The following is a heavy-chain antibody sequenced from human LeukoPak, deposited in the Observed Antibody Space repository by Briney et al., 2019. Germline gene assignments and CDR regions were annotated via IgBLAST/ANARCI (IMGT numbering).Heavy chain of an antibody. Sequence: SETLSLTCTVSGGSISSGSYYWSWIRQPAGKGLEWIGRIYTSGSTNYNPSLKSRVTISVDTSKNQFSLKLSSVTAADTAVYDCARVTTIFGVVDYWGQGTLVTVSS. CDR2: IYTSGST. CDR3: ARVTTIFGVVDY. CDR1: GGSISSGSYY. J-gene: IGHJ4*02. V-gene: IGHV4-61*02. D-gene: IGHD3-3*01.